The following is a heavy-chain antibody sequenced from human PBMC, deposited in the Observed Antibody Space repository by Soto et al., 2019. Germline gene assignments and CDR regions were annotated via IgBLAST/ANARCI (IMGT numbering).Heavy chain of an antibody. CDR2: IWYDGSNK. Sequence: QVQLVESGGGVVQPGRSLRLSCAASGFTFSSYGMHWVRQAPGKGLEWVAVIWYDGSNKYYADSVKGRFTISRDNSKNTLYLQMNSLRAEDTAVYYCARYGSGSPPLYYYYGMDVWGQGTTVTVSS. V-gene: IGHV3-33*01. J-gene: IGHJ6*02. CDR1: GFTFSSYG. D-gene: IGHD3-10*01. CDR3: ARYGSGSPPLYYYYGMDV.